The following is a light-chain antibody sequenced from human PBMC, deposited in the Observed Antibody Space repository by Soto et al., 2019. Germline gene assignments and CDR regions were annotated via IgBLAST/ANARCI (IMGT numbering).Light chain of an antibody. V-gene: IGLV2-14*01. J-gene: IGLJ1*01. CDR3: SSHTTSNTRV. Sequence: QSALPQPASGSGSPGQSITISCTGTSSDVGAYNYVSWYQQHPGKAPKLIIYEVSNRPSGVSWRFSGSKSGNTASLTISGLQSEDEADYYCSSHTTSNTRVFGTGTKVTVL. CDR1: SSDVGAYNY. CDR2: EVS.